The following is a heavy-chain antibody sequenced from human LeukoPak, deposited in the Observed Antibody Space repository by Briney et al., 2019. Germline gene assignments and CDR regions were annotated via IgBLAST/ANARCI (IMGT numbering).Heavy chain of an antibody. J-gene: IGHJ3*02. D-gene: IGHD1-26*01. CDR3: ARRQAVGEWVDDAFDI. Sequence: PSETLSLTCTVSGVSISSSSYYWGWIRQPPGKGLEWIGSIYYSGSTYYNPSLKSRVTISVDTSKNQFSLKLSSVTAADTAVYYCARRQAVGEWVDDAFDIWGQGTMVTVSS. CDR2: IYYSGST. CDR1: GVSISSSSYY. V-gene: IGHV4-39*01.